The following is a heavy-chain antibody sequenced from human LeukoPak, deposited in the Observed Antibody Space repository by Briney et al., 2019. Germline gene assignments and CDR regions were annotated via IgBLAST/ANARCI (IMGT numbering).Heavy chain of an antibody. CDR1: GFTFSSYS. V-gene: IGHV3-21*01. D-gene: IGHD3-10*01. CDR3: ARTHYGSGSIDY. J-gene: IGHJ4*02. CDR2: ISSSSSYI. Sequence: GGSLRLSCAASGFTFSSYSMNWVRQAPGKGLEWVSSISSSSSYIYYADSVKGRFTISRGNAKNSLYLQMNSLRAEDTALYYCARTHYGSGSIDYWGQGTLVTVSS.